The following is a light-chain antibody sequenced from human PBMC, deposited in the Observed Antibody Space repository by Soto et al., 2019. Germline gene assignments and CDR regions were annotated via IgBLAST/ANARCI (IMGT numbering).Light chain of an antibody. CDR1: SSNIGAGYD. CDR3: QSYDSSLSGWV. Sequence: QSVLTQPPSVSGAPGQRVTISCTGSSSNIGAGYDVRWYQQLPGTAPKLLIYGNSNRPSGVPDRFSGSKSGTSAPLAITGLQAEDEADYYCQSYDSSLSGWVFGGGTELTVL. J-gene: IGLJ2*01. V-gene: IGLV1-40*01. CDR2: GNS.